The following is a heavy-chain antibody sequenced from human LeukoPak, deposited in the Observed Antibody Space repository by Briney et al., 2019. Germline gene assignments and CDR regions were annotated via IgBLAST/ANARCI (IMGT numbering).Heavy chain of an antibody. V-gene: IGHV1-8*01. CDR1: GYTFTSYD. Sequence: ASVKVSCKASGYTFTSYDINWVRQATGQGLEWMGWMNPNSGNTGYAQKFQGRVSMTRNTYISTAYMELSSLRSEDTAVYYCERGGYSSSWYDYYYGMDVWGQGTTVTVSS. CDR3: ERGGYSSSWYDYYYGMDV. D-gene: IGHD6-13*01. CDR2: MNPNSGNT. J-gene: IGHJ6*02.